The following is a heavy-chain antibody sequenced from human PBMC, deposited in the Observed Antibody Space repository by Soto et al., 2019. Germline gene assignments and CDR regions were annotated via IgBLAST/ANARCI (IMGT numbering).Heavy chain of an antibody. CDR2: ISGSGGST. CDR1: GFTFSSYA. V-gene: IGHV3-23*01. J-gene: IGHJ4*02. D-gene: IGHD3-22*01. Sequence: EVQLLESGGGLVQPGGSLRLSCATSGFTFSSYAMSWVRQPPGKGLEWVSVISGSGGSTYYADSVKGRFTISRDNSKNTLYPQMNSLRAEDTAVYYCAKDRYYDSSGYYGYWGQGTLVTVSS. CDR3: AKDRYYDSSGYYGY.